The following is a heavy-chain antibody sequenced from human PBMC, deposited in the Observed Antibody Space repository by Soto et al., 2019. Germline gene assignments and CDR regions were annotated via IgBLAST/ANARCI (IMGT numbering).Heavy chain of an antibody. V-gene: IGHV5-51*01. CDR1: GYSFTSYW. CDR3: ARHGPSVLSAFDI. J-gene: IGHJ3*02. Sequence: GESLKISCKGSGYSFTSYWIGWVRQMPGKGLEWMGIIYPGDSDTRYSPSFQGQVTISADKSISTAYLRWSSLKASDTAMYYCARHGPSVLSAFDIWGQGTMVTVSS. CDR2: IYPGDSDT.